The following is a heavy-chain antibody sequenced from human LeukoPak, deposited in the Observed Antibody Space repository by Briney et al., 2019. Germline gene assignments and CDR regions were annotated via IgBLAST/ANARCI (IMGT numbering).Heavy chain of an antibody. CDR1: GFTFSNYW. V-gene: IGHV3-30*02. CDR2: IRYDGSNK. D-gene: IGHD5-12*01. CDR3: AKDLTVATPGNYYYYYYMDV. Sequence: GGPLTLSCAASGFTFSNYWMNWVRQSPGKGLEWVAFIRYDGSNKYYADSVKGRFTISRDNSKNTLYLQMNSLRAEDTAVYYCAKDLTVATPGNYYYYYYMDVWGKGTTVTVSS. J-gene: IGHJ6*03.